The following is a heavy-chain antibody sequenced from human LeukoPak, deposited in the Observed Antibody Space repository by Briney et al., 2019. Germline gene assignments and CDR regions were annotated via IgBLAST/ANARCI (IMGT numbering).Heavy chain of an antibody. V-gene: IGHV3-23*01. Sequence: GGSLRLSCAASGFTFSSYALSWVRQAPGRGLEWVSAVSGSGGSTYYADSVKGRFTISRDNSKNTLYLQMNSLRAEDTAVYYCAKDQGSVAAAVSWFDPWGQGTLVTVSS. J-gene: IGHJ5*02. D-gene: IGHD6-13*01. CDR3: AKDQGSVAAAVSWFDP. CDR2: VSGSGGST. CDR1: GFTFSSYA.